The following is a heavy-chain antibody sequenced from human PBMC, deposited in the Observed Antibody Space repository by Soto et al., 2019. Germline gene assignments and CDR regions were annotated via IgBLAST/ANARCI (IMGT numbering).Heavy chain of an antibody. CDR1: GYTFTGYY. D-gene: IGHD6-6*01. V-gene: IGHV1-2*02. CDR3: ARDIIAARPNFDY. Sequence: ASVKVSCKASGYTFTGYYMHWVRQAPGQGLEWMGWINPNSGGTNYAQKFQGRVTMTRDTSISTAYMELSRLRSDDTAVYYCARDIIAARPNFDYWGQGTMVTVYS. J-gene: IGHJ4*02. CDR2: INPNSGGT.